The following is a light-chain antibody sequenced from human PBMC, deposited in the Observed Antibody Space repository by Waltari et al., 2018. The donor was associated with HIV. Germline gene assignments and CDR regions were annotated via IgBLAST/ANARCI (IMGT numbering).Light chain of an antibody. CDR2: EVN. Sequence: QSALTQPPSASGSPGQSVTISCTGTSSDVGRYDYVSWYQQHPGKAPKPLIYEVNKRPSGAPDRFAGSKSGNTASLTVSGLQAEDEAEYSCTSYAGINPVAFGGGTKLTVL. J-gene: IGLJ2*01. CDR1: SSDVGRYDY. V-gene: IGLV2-8*01. CDR3: TSYAGINPVA.